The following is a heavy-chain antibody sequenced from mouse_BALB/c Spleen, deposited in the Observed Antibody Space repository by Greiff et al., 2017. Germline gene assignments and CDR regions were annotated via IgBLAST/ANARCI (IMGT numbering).Heavy chain of an antibody. CDR1: GFNIKDTY. V-gene: IGHV14-3*02. Sequence: VQLKQSGAELVKPGASVKLSCTASGFNIKDTYMHWVKQRPEQGLEWIGRIDPANGNTKYDPKFQGKATITADTSSNTAYLQLSSLTSEDTAVYYCARGYYDYPWFAYWGQGTLVTVSA. J-gene: IGHJ3*01. D-gene: IGHD2-4*01. CDR3: ARGYYDYPWFAY. CDR2: IDPANGNT.